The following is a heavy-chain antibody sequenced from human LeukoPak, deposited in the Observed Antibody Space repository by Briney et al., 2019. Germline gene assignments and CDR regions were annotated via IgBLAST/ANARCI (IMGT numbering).Heavy chain of an antibody. V-gene: IGHV3-23*01. CDR1: GFTFSGFA. CDR2: ISGSGGYT. J-gene: IGHJ4*02. CDR3: AKDLESSSNWYGDFDY. D-gene: IGHD6-13*01. Sequence: GGSLRLSCAASGFTFSGFAMSWVRQAPGKGLEWVSTISGSGGYTYYADSVKGRFTISRDNSKNTLYVQMNSLRAEDTAVYYCAKDLESSSNWYGDFDYWGQGTLVTVSS.